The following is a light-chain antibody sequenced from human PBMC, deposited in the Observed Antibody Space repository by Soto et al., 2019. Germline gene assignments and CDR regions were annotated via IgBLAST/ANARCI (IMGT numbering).Light chain of an antibody. CDR2: GAS. CDR1: QSVSSAY. CDR3: EHSGSSLYT. Sequence: EIVLTQSPGTLSFSPGERATLSCRASQSVSSAYLAWYQPIPGQAPRLLIYGASSRATGIPDRFSGSGSGTDFTRTISGLEPNDFAVYYCEHSGSSLYTFGQGTKLEIK. V-gene: IGKV3-20*01. J-gene: IGKJ2*01.